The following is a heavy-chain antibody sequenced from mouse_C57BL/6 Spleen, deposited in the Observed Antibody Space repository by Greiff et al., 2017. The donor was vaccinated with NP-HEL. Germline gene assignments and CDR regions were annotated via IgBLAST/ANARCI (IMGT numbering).Heavy chain of an antibody. CDR2: INYDGSST. V-gene: IGHV5-16*01. CDR3: AREGYSFDY. CDR1: GFTFSDYY. Sequence: EVQLQESEGGLVQPGSSMKLSCTASGFTFSDYYMAWVRQVPEKGLEWVANINYDGSSTYYLDSLKSRFIISRDNAKNILYLQMSSLKSEDTATYYCAREGYSFDYWGQGTTLTVSS. J-gene: IGHJ2*01.